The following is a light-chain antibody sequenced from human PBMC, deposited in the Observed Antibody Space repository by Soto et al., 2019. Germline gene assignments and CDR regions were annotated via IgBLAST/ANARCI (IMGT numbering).Light chain of an antibody. J-gene: IGLJ1*01. Sequence: QSVLTRPPSAYVTPGQGGPISCSGSSSNIGSNTVNWYQQLPGTAPKLLIYSNNQRPSGVPDRFSGSKSGTSASLAISGLQSEDEADYYCAAWDDSLNGYVFGTGTKVTVL. CDR1: SSNIGSNT. CDR2: SNN. V-gene: IGLV1-44*01. CDR3: AAWDDSLNGYV.